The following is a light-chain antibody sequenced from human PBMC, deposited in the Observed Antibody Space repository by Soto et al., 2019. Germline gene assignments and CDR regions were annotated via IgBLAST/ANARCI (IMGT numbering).Light chain of an antibody. CDR3: NSYTSSSTHV. CDR1: SSDVGGHNH. V-gene: IGLV2-14*01. J-gene: IGLJ1*01. Sequence: QSALTQPASVSGSPGQSITISCTGSSSDVGGHNHVSWYQQHPGKAPKLIIYEVGNRPSGVSNRFSGSKSGNTASLTISGFQAEDEADYYCNSYTSSSTHVFGTRTKVTVL. CDR2: EVG.